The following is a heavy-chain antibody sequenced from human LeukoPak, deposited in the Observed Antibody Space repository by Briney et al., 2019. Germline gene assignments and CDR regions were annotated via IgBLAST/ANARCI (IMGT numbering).Heavy chain of an antibody. Sequence: ASVKVSCKTSGYAFTNYDINWVRQAPGQGLEWMGIINPSGGSTSYAQKFQGRVTITADESTSTAYMELSSLRSEDTAVYYCARDIVATIGRPFDYWGQGTLVTVSS. CDR3: ARDIVATIGRPFDY. CDR2: INPSGGST. V-gene: IGHV1-46*01. J-gene: IGHJ4*02. CDR1: GYAFTNYD. D-gene: IGHD5-12*01.